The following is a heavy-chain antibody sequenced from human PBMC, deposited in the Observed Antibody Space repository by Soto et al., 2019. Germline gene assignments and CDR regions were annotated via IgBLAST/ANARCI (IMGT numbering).Heavy chain of an antibody. J-gene: IGHJ4*02. D-gene: IGHD1-26*01. CDR1: GFNFSRYL. CDR3: ARTTAFEY. V-gene: IGHV3-7*01. CDR2: IKEDGSDK. Sequence: SLRPPCAASGFNFSRYLISWVRQAPGKGLEWVANIKEDGSDKNYVDSVKGRFTISRDNAKNSLYLQMNSLRAEDTAVYYCARTTAFEYWGQGTQVTVSS.